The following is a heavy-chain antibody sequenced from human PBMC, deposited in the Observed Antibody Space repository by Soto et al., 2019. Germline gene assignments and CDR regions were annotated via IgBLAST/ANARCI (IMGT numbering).Heavy chain of an antibody. J-gene: IGHJ6*02. CDR2: ISAYNGNT. V-gene: IGHV1-18*01. CDR1: GYTFTSYG. D-gene: IGHD3-3*01. CDR3: ARDQIFGVVLILYYYYGMDV. Sequence: ASVKVSCKASGYTFTSYGISWVRQAPGQGLEWMGWISAYNGNTNYAQKLQGRVTMTTDTSTSTAYMELRSLRSDDTAVYYCARDQIFGVVLILYYYYGMDVWGQGTTVTVSS.